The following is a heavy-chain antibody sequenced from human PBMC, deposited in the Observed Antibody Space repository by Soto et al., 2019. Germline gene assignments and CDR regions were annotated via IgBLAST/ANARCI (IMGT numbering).Heavy chain of an antibody. CDR3: TRGGQPPSPYYYSYYGMDV. J-gene: IGHJ6*01. Sequence: SLRLSCTAAGFTFGDYAMSWFRQAPGKGLEWVGFIRSKAYGGTTEYAASVKGRFTISRDDSKSIAYLQMNSLKTEDTAVYYCTRGGQPPSPYYYSYYGMDVWRQGTTVTVSS. D-gene: IGHD5-12*01. CDR2: IRSKAYGGTT. CDR1: GFTFGDYA. V-gene: IGHV3-49*03.